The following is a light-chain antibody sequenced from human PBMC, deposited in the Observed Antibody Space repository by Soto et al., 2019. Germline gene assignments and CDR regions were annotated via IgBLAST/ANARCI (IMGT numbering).Light chain of an antibody. CDR3: CSYTRSGTLI. Sequence: QSVLTQPASVSGSPGQSITISCVGTSSDIGDYNYVSWYQQHPGKVPKVIIYDVSNRPSGVSYRFSGTKSGNTASLTVSGLQAEDEADYYCCSYTRSGTLIFGXGTKVTVL. CDR1: SSDIGDYNY. J-gene: IGLJ1*01. CDR2: DVS. V-gene: IGLV2-14*01.